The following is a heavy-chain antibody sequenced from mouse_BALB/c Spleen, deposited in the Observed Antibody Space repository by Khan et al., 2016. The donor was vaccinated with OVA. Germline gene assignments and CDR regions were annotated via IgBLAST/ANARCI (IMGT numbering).Heavy chain of an antibody. CDR3: ARDYGSLYWFFDV. V-gene: IGHV3-5*02. CDR1: GISITSGNYR. Sequence: EVQLQESGPGLVKPSQTVSLTCTVTGISITSGNYRWSWIRQFPGNKLEWIGNIYYSGTVTYNPSPTSRTATTRDTSKNQFFLEMNSLTAEDTATYYCARDYGSLYWFFDVWGSGTTVTVSS. J-gene: IGHJ1*01. D-gene: IGHD1-1*01. CDR2: IYYSGTV.